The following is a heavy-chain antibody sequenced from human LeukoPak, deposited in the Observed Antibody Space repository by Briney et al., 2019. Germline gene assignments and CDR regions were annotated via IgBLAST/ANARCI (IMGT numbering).Heavy chain of an antibody. D-gene: IGHD6-6*01. CDR2: ISGSGGST. J-gene: IGHJ6*03. CDR1: GFTFSSYA. V-gene: IGHV3-23*01. Sequence: GGSLRLSCAASGFTFSSYALSWVRQAPGKGLEWVSAISGSGGSTYYADSVKGRFTISRDNSKNTLYLQMNSLRAEDTAVYYCAKDGYSSSSGYYYYYMDVWGKGTTVTVSS. CDR3: AKDGYSSSSGYYYYYMDV.